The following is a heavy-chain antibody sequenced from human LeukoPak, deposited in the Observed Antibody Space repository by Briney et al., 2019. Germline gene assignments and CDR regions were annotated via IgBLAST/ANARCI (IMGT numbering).Heavy chain of an antibody. J-gene: IGHJ4*02. CDR3: AAMYTVREVIIGDDY. V-gene: IGHV1-46*01. CDR2: IIPLFGTP. Sequence: ASVKVSCKASGYTFTSYYMHWVRQAPGQGLEWMGGIIPLFGTPNYAQKFQGRVTITADISTTTVYMDLNSLRSEDTAVYYCAAMYTVREVIIGDDYWGQGTLVTVSS. CDR1: GYTFTSYY. D-gene: IGHD3-10*01.